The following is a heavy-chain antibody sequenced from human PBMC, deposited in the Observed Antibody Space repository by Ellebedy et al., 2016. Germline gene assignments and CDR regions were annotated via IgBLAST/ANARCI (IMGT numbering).Heavy chain of an antibody. Sequence: GGSLRLSCAASGFTFSSYWMHWVRQAPGKGLVWVSRINSDGSSTSYADSVKGRFTISRDNAKNTLYLQMNSLRAEDTAVYYCAKVEQWLDYYGMDVWGQGTTVTVSS. CDR1: GFTFSSYW. V-gene: IGHV3-74*01. CDR2: INSDGSST. D-gene: IGHD6-19*01. CDR3: AKVEQWLDYYGMDV. J-gene: IGHJ6*02.